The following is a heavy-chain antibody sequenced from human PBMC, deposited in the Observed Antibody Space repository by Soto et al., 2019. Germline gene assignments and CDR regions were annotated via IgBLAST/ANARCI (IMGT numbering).Heavy chain of an antibody. J-gene: IGHJ4*02. CDR1: GSSVTSGRYY. D-gene: IGHD6-19*01. Sequence: KPSETLSLTCSVSGSSVTSGRYYWTRIRQSPGKGLEWIGYVYYTGFTNYNPSLKSRVTISLDTSKNQFSLEPSSVTAADTAVYYCARWVAATLYYFDFWGQGTRVTVSS. V-gene: IGHV4-61*01. CDR3: ARWVAATLYYFDF. CDR2: VYYTGFT.